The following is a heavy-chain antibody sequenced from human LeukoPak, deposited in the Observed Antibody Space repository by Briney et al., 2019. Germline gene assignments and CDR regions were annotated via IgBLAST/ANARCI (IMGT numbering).Heavy chain of an antibody. J-gene: IGHJ4*02. D-gene: IGHD3-22*01. CDR1: GFTVSSNY. CDR3: ARALYDSSGYYYDY. Sequence: GGSLRLSCAASGFTVSSNYMSWVRQAPGKGLEWVSVIYSGGSTYYADSVKGRFTISRDNSKNTLYLQMNSLRAEDTAVYYCARALYDSSGYYYDYWGQGTLVTVFS. CDR2: IYSGGST. V-gene: IGHV3-66*01.